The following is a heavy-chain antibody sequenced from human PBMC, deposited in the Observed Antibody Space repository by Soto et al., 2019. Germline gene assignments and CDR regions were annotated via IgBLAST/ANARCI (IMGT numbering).Heavy chain of an antibody. CDR2: IYHTGNT. J-gene: IGHJ6*02. Sequence: QLQLRESGSGLVKPSQTLSLTCTVSGGSINSGGYSWIWIRQPPGKGLEWIGYIYHTGNTFYNPSLQRRVTISVDPSNNQFSLSLGSVTAADTAMYYCARVERTLSTPFAYGMDVWGQGTTVTVSS. D-gene: IGHD2-2*01. CDR1: GGSINSGGYS. V-gene: IGHV4-30-2*01. CDR3: ARVERTLSTPFAYGMDV.